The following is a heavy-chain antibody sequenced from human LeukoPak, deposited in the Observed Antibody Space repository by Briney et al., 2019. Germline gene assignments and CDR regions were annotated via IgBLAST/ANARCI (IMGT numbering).Heavy chain of an antibody. CDR1: GFTFSTYA. CDR2: ISYDASNK. Sequence: GGSLRLSCAASGFTFSTYAMHWVRQAPGKGLEWVAVISYDASNKYYADSVKGRFTISRDNSKNTLYLQMNSLRAEDTAVYYCARGVAITWTGSYSSGWNDAFDIWGQGTMVTVS. D-gene: IGHD6-19*01. J-gene: IGHJ3*02. CDR3: ARGVAITWTGSYSSGWNDAFDI. V-gene: IGHV3-30-3*01.